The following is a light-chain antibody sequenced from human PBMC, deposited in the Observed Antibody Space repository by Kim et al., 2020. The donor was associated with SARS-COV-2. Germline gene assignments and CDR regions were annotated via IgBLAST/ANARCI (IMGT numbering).Light chain of an antibody. V-gene: IGLV3-19*01. CDR3: NSRDSSGNLWV. J-gene: IGLJ3*02. Sequence: LGQTVRITCQGDSLRSYYASWYQQKPGQAPVLVIYGKNNRPSGIPDRFSGSSSVNTASLTITGAQAEDEADYYCNSRDSSGNLWVFGGGTQLTVL. CDR2: GKN. CDR1: SLRSYY.